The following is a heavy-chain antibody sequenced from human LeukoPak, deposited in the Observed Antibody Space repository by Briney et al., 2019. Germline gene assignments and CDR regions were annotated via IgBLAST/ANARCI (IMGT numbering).Heavy chain of an antibody. CDR2: IKQDGSEK. CDR3: ARVGNYYDSSGYYLSFDY. Sequence: TGGSLRLSCAASGFTFSSYWMSWVRQAPGKGLEWVANIKQDGSEKYYVDSVKGRFTISRDNAKNSLYLQMNSLRAEDTAVCYCARVGNYYDSSGYYLSFDYWGQGTLVTVSS. CDR1: GFTFSSYW. D-gene: IGHD3-22*01. J-gene: IGHJ4*02. V-gene: IGHV3-7*03.